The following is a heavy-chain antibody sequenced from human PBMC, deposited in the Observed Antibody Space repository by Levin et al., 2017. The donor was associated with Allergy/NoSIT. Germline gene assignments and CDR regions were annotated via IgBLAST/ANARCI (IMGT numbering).Heavy chain of an antibody. J-gene: IGHJ6*02. V-gene: IGHV1-46*01. D-gene: IGHD3-10*01. Sequence: GESLKISCKASGYTFSNYYVHFVRQAPGQGLEWMGIINPSDTSTAYAQKFQGRITMTGDTSTSTVNIELRSLRSEDTAVYYCARGAESRSYSYYYGMDVWGQGTTVAVSS. CDR3: ARGAESRSYSYYYGMDV. CDR1: GYTFSNYY. CDR2: INPSDTST.